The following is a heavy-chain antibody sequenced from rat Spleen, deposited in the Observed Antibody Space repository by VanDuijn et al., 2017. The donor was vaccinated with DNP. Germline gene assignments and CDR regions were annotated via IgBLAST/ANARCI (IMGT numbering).Heavy chain of an antibody. CDR1: GFSLTSYN. CDR3: ARARGFTGYFDY. Sequence: QVQLKESGPGLVQPSQTLSLTCTVSGFSLTSYNVHWVRQPTGKGLEWMGVIWTGGSTDYNSALKSRLSISRDTSKSQVFLKMSSLKIEDTATYYCARARGFTGYFDYWGQGVMVTVSS. CDR2: IWTGGST. V-gene: IGHV2-30*01. J-gene: IGHJ2*01. D-gene: IGHD4-1*01.